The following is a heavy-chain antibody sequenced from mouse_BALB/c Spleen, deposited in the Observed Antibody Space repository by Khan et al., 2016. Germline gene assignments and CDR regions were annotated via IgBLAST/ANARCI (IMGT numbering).Heavy chain of an antibody. CDR3: ARGRPTLITPFAY. D-gene: IGHD2-4*01. V-gene: IGHV14-3*02. CDR1: GFNIKDTY. CDR2: IDPANGNT. J-gene: IGHJ3*01. Sequence: VQLQQSGTDLVKPGASVKLSCTASGFNIKDTYMHWVKQRPEQGLEWIGRIDPANGNTKYDPKFQGKATITADTSSNTAYLQLSSLTSEDSAVYYCARGRPTLITPFAYWGQGTLVTVSA.